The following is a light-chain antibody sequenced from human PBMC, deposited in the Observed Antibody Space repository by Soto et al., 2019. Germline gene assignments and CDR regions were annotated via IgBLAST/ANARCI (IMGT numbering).Light chain of an antibody. V-gene: IGKV3-15*01. CDR1: QSVDSN. CDR2: GAS. J-gene: IGKJ1*01. CDR3: HQYNNWPPT. Sequence: EVLMTQSPATLSVSQGEIATLSWRASQSVDSNLAWYQLKPGQAPRLLIYGASTRATGLPPRFSGSGSGTDFTLTISSLQSEDFAVYTCHQYNNWPPTFGQGTKV.